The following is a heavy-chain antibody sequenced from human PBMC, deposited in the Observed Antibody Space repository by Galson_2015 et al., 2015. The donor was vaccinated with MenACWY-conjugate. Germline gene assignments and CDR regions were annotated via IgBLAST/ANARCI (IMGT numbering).Heavy chain of an antibody. D-gene: IGHD2-2*01. CDR2: ISSSSSYI. J-gene: IGHJ3*02. CDR3: AIGADCSSTSCYYQDAFDI. Sequence: SLRLSCAASGFTFSSYSMNWVRQAPGKGLEWVSSISSSSSYIYYADSVKGQFTISRDNAKNSLYLQMNSLRAEDTAVYYCAIGADCSSTSCYYQDAFDIWGQGTMVTVSS. V-gene: IGHV3-21*01. CDR1: GFTFSSYS.